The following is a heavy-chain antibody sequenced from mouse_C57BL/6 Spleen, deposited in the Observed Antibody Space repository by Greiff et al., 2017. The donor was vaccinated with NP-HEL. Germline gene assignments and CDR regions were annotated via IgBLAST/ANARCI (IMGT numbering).Heavy chain of an antibody. CDR1: GYSITSGYY. J-gene: IGHJ3*01. V-gene: IGHV3-6*01. CDR2: ISYDGSN. Sequence: EVQLVESGPGLVKPSQSLSLTCSVTGYSITSGYYWNWIRQFPGNKLEWMGYISYDGSNNYNPSLKNRISITRDTSKNQFFLKLNSVTTEDTATYYCARDLDYYGSKGFAYWGQGTLVTVSA. CDR3: ARDLDYYGSKGFAY. D-gene: IGHD1-1*01.